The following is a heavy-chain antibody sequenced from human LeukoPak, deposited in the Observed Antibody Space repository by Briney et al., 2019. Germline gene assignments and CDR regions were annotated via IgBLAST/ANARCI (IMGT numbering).Heavy chain of an antibody. D-gene: IGHD5-18*01. CDR3: ASRRAGYSYGEYYFDY. Sequence: PSETLSLTCTVSGGSISNYYWSWIRQPPGKGLEWIGYIYYSGSTNYNPSLKSRVTISVDTSKNQFSLKLSSVTAADTAVYYCASRRAGYSYGEYYFDYWGQGTLVTVSS. CDR1: GGSISNYY. CDR2: IYYSGST. V-gene: IGHV4-59*01. J-gene: IGHJ4*02.